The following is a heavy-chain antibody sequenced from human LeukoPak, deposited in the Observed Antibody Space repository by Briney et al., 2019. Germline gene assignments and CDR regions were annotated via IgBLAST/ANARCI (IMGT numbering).Heavy chain of an antibody. Sequence: SETLSLACKVSGGSVNDYRWSWIRHTAGKGLEWIGRIYSEGIYNYNPSLESRLTMPVDTSMNQFSLRLNSVTAADTAVYYCGSSEVGTTTSTIYDFWGRGTLVTVSS. CDR2: IYSEGIY. CDR1: GGSVNDYR. D-gene: IGHD2/OR15-2a*01. V-gene: IGHV4-4*07. J-gene: IGHJ4*02. CDR3: GSSEVGTTTSTIYDF.